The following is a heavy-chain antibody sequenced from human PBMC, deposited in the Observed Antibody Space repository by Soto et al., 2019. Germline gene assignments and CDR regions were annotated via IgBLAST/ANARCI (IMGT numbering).Heavy chain of an antibody. CDR3: AGGKDYGDFAA. CDR1: GFTFVSFW. CDR2: INGDGSNI. D-gene: IGHD4-17*01. J-gene: IGHJ5*02. Sequence: EVQLVESGGGLVQPGGSLRLSCAASGFTFVSFWMHWVRQAPGKGLVWISRINGDGSNINYADSVKGRFTISRDNAKNTLYLQMDRLSAEDTAMYYCAGGKDYGDFAAWGQGALVSVSS. V-gene: IGHV3-74*01.